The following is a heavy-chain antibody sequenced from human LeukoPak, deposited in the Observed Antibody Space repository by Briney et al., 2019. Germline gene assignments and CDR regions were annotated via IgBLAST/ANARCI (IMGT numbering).Heavy chain of an antibody. CDR3: AKHECSGGRCSRFDS. CDR1: GFTFTSYA. J-gene: IGHJ4*02. D-gene: IGHD2-15*01. V-gene: IGHV3-23*01. Sequence: QPGGSLRLSCAASGFTFTSYAMSWVRQPPGKGLEWVSTISDSGTGTFYADSVRGRFTISRDSGNNTLYDQMNSLRAEDTAVYYCAKHECSGGRCSRFDSWGQGTPVTVSS. CDR2: ISDSGTGT.